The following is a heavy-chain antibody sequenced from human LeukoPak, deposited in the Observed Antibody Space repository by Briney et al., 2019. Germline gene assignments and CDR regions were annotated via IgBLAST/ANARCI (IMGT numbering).Heavy chain of an antibody. CDR1: GFTFSSYS. CDR2: ISSSSSYI. Sequence: PGGSLRLSCAASGFTFSSYSMNWIRQAPGKGLEWVSSISSSSSYIYYADSVKGRFTTSRDNAKNSLYLQMNSLRAEDTAVYYCARDQPYYDILTEDVWGQGTTVTVSS. V-gene: IGHV3-21*01. J-gene: IGHJ6*02. CDR3: ARDQPYYDILTEDV. D-gene: IGHD3-9*01.